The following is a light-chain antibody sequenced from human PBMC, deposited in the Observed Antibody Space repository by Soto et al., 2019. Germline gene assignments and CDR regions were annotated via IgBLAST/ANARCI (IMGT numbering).Light chain of an antibody. J-gene: IGLJ1*01. V-gene: IGLV1-40*01. Sequence: QSVLTQPPSVSGAPGQRVTLSCTGGSSNIGAGYDVHWYQQLPGTAPKLLIYGNSNRPSGVPDRFSGSKSGTSASLAITGLQAEDEADYYCQSYDSSLSGWVFGTGTKVPS. CDR2: GNS. CDR3: QSYDSSLSGWV. CDR1: SSNIGAGYD.